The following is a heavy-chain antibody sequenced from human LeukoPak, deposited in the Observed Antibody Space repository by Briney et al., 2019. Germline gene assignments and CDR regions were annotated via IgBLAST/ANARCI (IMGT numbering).Heavy chain of an antibody. CDR2: IWYDGSYK. CDR1: GFTFSSYG. D-gene: IGHD6-13*01. J-gene: IGHJ4*02. Sequence: GRSLRLSCAASGFTFSSYGMHWVRQAPGKGLEWVAVIWYDGSYKYYADSVKGRFTISRDNSKNTLYLQMNSLRAEDTAVYYCAKEMVRSLDYWGQGTLVTVSS. CDR3: AKEMVRSLDY. V-gene: IGHV3-33*06.